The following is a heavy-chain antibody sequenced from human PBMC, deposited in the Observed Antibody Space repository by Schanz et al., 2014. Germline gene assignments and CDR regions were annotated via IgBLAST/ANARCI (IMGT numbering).Heavy chain of an antibody. J-gene: IGHJ4*02. D-gene: IGHD3-22*01. Sequence: ARLVESGGGLVEPGGSLRLSCSASGFTFSEAFMSWVRQAPGKGLEWLAFISYCGNKSHYADSVKGRFTISRDNSKNTLYLQMTSLRTEDTAVYFCANSYATSGYSGFESWGQGTLVTVSS. V-gene: IGHV3-30*18. CDR2: ISYCGNKS. CDR1: GFTFSEAF. CDR3: ANSYATSGYSGFES.